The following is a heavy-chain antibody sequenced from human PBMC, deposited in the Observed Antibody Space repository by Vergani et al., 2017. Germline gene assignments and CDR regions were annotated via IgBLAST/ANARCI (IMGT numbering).Heavy chain of an antibody. CDR1: GYTLTELC. CDR2: FDPEDGET. Sequence: QVQLVQSGAEVKKPGASVKVSCKVSGYTLTELCMHWVRQAPGKGLEWMGGFDPEDGETIYAQKFQGRVTMTEDTPTDTAYMELSSLRSGDTAVYYCATDLFRENPAYYDILTDQITGSSRVDVWGQGTTVTVSS. D-gene: IGHD3-9*01. V-gene: IGHV1-24*01. CDR3: ATDLFRENPAYYDILTDQITGSSRVDV. J-gene: IGHJ6*02.